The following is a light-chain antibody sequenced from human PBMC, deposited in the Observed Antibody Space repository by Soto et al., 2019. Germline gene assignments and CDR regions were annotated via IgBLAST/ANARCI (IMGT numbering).Light chain of an antibody. CDR3: CSYADGTTHVI. CDR1: SIDVGNYDL. J-gene: IGLJ2*01. V-gene: IGLV2-23*01. Sequence: QSVLTQPASVSGSPGQSITISCTGTSIDVGNYDLVSWYQHHPGKVPKLMIYEGTKRPSGISNRFSGSKSANTASLTISGLQAEDEADYYCCSYADGTTHVIFGGGTKLTVL. CDR2: EGT.